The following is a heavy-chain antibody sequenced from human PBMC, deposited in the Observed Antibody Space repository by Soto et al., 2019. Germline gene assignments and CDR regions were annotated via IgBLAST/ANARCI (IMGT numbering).Heavy chain of an antibody. V-gene: IGHV3-53*04. CDR2: IYSGGST. D-gene: IGHD2-15*01. CDR1: GFTFGSYA. CDR3: ARARSCSGGSCHPYYYYYYGMDV. J-gene: IGHJ6*02. Sequence: GGSLRLSCAASGFTFGSYAMSWVRQAPGKGLEWVSVIYSGGSTYYADSVKGRFTISRHNSKNTLYLQMNSLRAEDTAVYYCARARSCSGGSCHPYYYYYYGMDVWGQGTTVTVSS.